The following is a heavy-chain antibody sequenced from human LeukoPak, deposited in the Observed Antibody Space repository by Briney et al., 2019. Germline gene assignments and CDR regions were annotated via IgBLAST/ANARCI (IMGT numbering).Heavy chain of an antibody. Sequence: PSQTLSLTCAVSGGSISSGGYSWSWIRQPPGKGLERIGYIYHSGSTYYNPSLKSRVTISVDRSKNQFSLKLSSVTAADTAVYYCARERWEVEYFDYWGQGTLATVSS. CDR1: GGSISSGGYS. J-gene: IGHJ4*02. CDR2: IYHSGST. V-gene: IGHV4-30-2*01. D-gene: IGHD5-24*01. CDR3: ARERWEVEYFDY.